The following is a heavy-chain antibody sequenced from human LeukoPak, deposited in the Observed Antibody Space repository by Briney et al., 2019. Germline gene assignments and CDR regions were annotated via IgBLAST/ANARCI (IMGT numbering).Heavy chain of an antibody. J-gene: IGHJ4*02. CDR3: ARGLTGGHDY. Sequence: GASVKVSCKVSGYTLTELSMHWVRQAPGKGLEWMGGFDPEDGETIYAQKFQGRVTMTRNTSISTAYMELSSLRSEDTAVYYCARGLTGGHDYWGQGTLVTVSS. D-gene: IGHD3-16*01. CDR2: FDPEDGET. CDR1: GYTLTELS. V-gene: IGHV1-24*01.